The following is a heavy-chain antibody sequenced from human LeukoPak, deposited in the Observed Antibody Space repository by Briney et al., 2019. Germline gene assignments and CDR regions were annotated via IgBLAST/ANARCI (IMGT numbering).Heavy chain of an antibody. Sequence: SETLSLTCTVSGGSISSYYCSWIRQPAGKGLERIGRIHTSGSTNYNPSLKSRVTMSVDTSKNQFSLKLSSVTAADTAVYYCARENSSGWYRGYYYYMDVWGKGTTVTVSS. D-gene: IGHD6-19*01. CDR1: GGSISSYY. CDR3: ARENSSGWYRGYYYYMDV. J-gene: IGHJ6*03. CDR2: IHTSGST. V-gene: IGHV4-4*07.